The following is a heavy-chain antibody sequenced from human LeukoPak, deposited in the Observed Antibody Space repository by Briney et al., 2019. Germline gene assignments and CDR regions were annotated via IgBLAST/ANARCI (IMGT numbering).Heavy chain of an antibody. CDR3: ARALDGGPTS. J-gene: IGHJ4*02. Sequence: PGGSLRLSCAASGFTVSSNYKSWVRQAPGKGLEWVSVIYSGGSTYYADSVKGRFTISRDNSKNTLYLQMNSLRAEDAAVYYCARALDGGPTSWGQGTLVTVSS. V-gene: IGHV3-66*01. CDR1: GFTVSSNY. D-gene: IGHD4-23*01. CDR2: IYSGGST.